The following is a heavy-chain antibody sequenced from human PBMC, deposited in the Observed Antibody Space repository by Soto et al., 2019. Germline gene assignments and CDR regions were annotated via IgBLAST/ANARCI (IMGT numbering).Heavy chain of an antibody. D-gene: IGHD3-9*01. CDR1: GGIFSRHS. CDR3: ARQIFAADY. J-gene: IGHJ4*02. Sequence: QVQLVQSGPEMKKPGSSVKVSCKVFGGIFSRHSINWVRLAPGQGLEWVGGIIPMFNSTHYAQKFQGRVTITADAVTSTAFMELRGLTSDDTAVYYCARQIFAADYWGQGTLLVVSS. CDR2: IIPMFNST. V-gene: IGHV1-69*01.